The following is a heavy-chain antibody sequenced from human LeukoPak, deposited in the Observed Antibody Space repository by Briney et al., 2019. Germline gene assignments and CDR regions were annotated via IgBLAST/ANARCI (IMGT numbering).Heavy chain of an antibody. Sequence: ASVKVSCKVSGYTLTELSMHWVRQAPGKGLEWMGGFDPEDGETIYAQKFQGRATMTEDTSTDTAYMELSSLRSEDTAVYYCATIVLFRVGANPNWFDPWGQGTLDTVSS. J-gene: IGHJ5*02. CDR2: FDPEDGET. D-gene: IGHD1-26*01. V-gene: IGHV1-24*01. CDR3: ATIVLFRVGANPNWFDP. CDR1: GYTLTELS.